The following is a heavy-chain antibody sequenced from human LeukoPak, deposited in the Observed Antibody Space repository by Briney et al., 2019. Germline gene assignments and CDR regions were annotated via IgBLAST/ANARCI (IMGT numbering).Heavy chain of an antibody. CDR3: ARRRGLYGSGSYTYYYYGMDV. J-gene: IGHJ6*02. CDR2: IYTSGST. CDR1: GGSISSHY. V-gene: IGHV4-4*07. Sequence: KPSETLSLTCTVSGGSISSHYWSWIRQPAGKGLEWIGRIYTSGSTNYNPSLKSRVTMSVDTSKNQFSLKLSSVTAADTAVYYCARRRGLYGSGSYTYYYYGMDVWGQGTTATVSS. D-gene: IGHD3-10*01.